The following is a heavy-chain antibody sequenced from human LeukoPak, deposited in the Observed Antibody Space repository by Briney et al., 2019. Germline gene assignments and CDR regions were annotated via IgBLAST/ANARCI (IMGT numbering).Heavy chain of an antibody. Sequence: GGSLRLSCAASGFTLSSYEMNWFRQAPGKGLEWVSYISSSGSTIYYADSVKGRFTISRDNAKNSPYLQMNSLRVEDMAVYYCARDLVVRGRWSWFDPRGQGTLVTV. D-gene: IGHD3-10*01. J-gene: IGHJ5*02. CDR1: GFTLSSYE. CDR3: ARDLVVRGRWSWFDP. V-gene: IGHV3-48*03. CDR2: ISSSGSTI.